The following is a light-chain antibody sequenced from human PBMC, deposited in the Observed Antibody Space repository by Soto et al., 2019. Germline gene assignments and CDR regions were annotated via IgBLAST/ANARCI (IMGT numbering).Light chain of an antibody. Sequence: DIQMTQSPSSLSASIGDRATITCRASQGIASYLAWYQQKPGKVPKLLIYAASSLQSGVPSRFSGSGSGTDFTLTIRGLQPEDVATYYCQKYNGALWAFGQGTKVEVK. CDR2: AAS. J-gene: IGKJ1*01. CDR3: QKYNGALWA. CDR1: QGIASY. V-gene: IGKV1-27*01.